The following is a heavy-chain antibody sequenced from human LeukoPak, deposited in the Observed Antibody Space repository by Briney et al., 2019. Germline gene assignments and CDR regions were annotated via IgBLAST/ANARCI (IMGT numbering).Heavy chain of an antibody. CDR3: ARGVASYDFWSGAENYYYGMDV. D-gene: IGHD3-3*01. Sequence: SETLSLTCAVYGGSFSGYYWSWIRQPPGKGLEWIGEINHSGSTNYNPSLKSRVTISVDTSKNQFSLKLGSVTAADTAVYYCARGVASYDFWSGAENYYYGMDVWGQGTTVTVSS. CDR2: INHSGST. J-gene: IGHJ6*02. V-gene: IGHV4-34*01. CDR1: GGSFSGYY.